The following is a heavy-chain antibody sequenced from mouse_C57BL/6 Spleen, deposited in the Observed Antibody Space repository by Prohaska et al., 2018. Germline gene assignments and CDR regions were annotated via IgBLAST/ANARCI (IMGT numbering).Heavy chain of an antibody. Sequence: GQGLEWIGWIFPGSGSTYYNEKFKGKATLTVDKSSSTAYMLLSSLTSEDSAVYFCARTTLYYGSRGYFDYWGQGTTLTVSS. V-gene: IGHV1-75*01. CDR3: ARTTLYYGSRGYFDY. D-gene: IGHD1-1*01. CDR2: IFPGSGST. J-gene: IGHJ2*01.